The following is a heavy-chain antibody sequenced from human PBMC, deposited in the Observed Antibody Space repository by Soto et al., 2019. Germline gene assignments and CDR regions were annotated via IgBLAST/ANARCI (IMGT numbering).Heavy chain of an antibody. Sequence: QVQLVQSGAEVKKPGSSVKVSCKASGGTFSSYTISCVRQAPGQGLEWMGRIIPILGIANYAQKFQGRVTITADKFTSTAYMELSSLRSEDTAVYYCARGEGDFDYWGQGTLVTVSS. V-gene: IGHV1-69*02. CDR2: IIPILGIA. D-gene: IGHD3-16*01. CDR3: ARGEGDFDY. CDR1: GGTFSSYT. J-gene: IGHJ4*02.